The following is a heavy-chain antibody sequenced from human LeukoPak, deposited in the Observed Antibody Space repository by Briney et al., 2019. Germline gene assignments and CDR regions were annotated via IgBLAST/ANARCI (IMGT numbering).Heavy chain of an antibody. J-gene: IGHJ3*02. CDR3: AKGVRITMVRGAFDI. CDR1: GFTFDDYA. D-gene: IGHD3-10*01. CDR2: ISWNSGSI. Sequence: PGRSLRLSCAASGFTFDDYAMHWVRQAPGKGLEWVSGISWNSGSIGYADSVKGRFTISRDNAKNSLYLQMNSLRAEDTALYYCAKGVRITMVRGAFDIWGQGTLVTVPS. V-gene: IGHV3-9*01.